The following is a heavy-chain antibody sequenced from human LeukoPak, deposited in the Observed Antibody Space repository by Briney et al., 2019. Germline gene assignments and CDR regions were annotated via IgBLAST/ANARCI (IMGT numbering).Heavy chain of an antibody. J-gene: IGHJ4*02. CDR2: TNSDGSST. Sequence: GGSLRLACAASGFTFSSYWMHWVRQAPGKGLVWVSRTNSDGSSTSYADSVKGRFTISRDNAKNTLYLQMNSLRAEDTAVYYCARKFYYDSSGYLTFDYWGQGTLVTVSS. V-gene: IGHV3-74*01. CDR1: GFTFSSYW. CDR3: ARKFYYDSSGYLTFDY. D-gene: IGHD3-22*01.